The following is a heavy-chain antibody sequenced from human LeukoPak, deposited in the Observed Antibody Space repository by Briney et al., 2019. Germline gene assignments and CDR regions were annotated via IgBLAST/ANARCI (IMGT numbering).Heavy chain of an antibody. Sequence: ASVKVSCKASGGTFISYAISWVRQAPGQGLEWMGGIIPIFGTANYAQKFQGRVTITADESTCTAYMELSSLRSEDTAVYYCARDSVRRGISGWFDHWGQGTLVTVSS. V-gene: IGHV1-69*13. CDR2: IIPIFGTA. J-gene: IGHJ5*02. CDR1: GGTFISYA. D-gene: IGHD3-16*01. CDR3: ARDSVRRGISGWFDH.